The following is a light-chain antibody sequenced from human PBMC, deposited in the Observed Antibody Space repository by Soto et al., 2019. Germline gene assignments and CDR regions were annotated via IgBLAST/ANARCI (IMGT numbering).Light chain of an antibody. CDR3: AAWDDSLKGPV. CDR2: YND. Sequence: QSVLTQPPSASGTPGHRVTISCSGSSSNIGSNTVNWYQQLPGTAPKLLIYYNDQRPSGVPDRFSGSKSGTSASLAISGLQSEDEADYYCAAWDDSLKGPVFGGGTQLDRP. V-gene: IGLV1-44*01. J-gene: IGLJ3*02. CDR1: SSNIGSNT.